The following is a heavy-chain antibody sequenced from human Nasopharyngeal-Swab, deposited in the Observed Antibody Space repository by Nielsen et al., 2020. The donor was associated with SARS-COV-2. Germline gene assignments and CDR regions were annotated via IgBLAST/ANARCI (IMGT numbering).Heavy chain of an antibody. J-gene: IGHJ4*02. V-gene: IGHV3-30*18. CDR2: ISYDGSNK. CDR3: AKGVSYSGTSEGDY. CDR1: GFTFSSYG. D-gene: IGHD1-26*01. Sequence: GGSLRLSCAASGFTFSSYGMHWVRQAPGKGLEWVAVISYDGSNKYYADSVKGRFTISRDNSKNTLYLQMNSLRVEDTAIYYCAKGVSYSGTSEGDYWGQGTLVTVSS.